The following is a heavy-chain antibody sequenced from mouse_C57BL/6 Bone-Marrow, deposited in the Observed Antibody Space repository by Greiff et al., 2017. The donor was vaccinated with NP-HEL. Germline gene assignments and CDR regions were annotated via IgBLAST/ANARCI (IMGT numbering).Heavy chain of an antibody. Sequence: QVQLQQSGAELVKPGASVKLSCKASGYTFTSYWMHWVKQRPGQGLEWIGMIHPNSGSTNYNEKFKSKATLTVDKSSSTAYMQLSSLTSEDSAVYYCARNPFYGSSYYFDYWGQGTTLTVSS. CDR3: ARNPFYGSSYYFDY. V-gene: IGHV1-64*01. J-gene: IGHJ2*01. D-gene: IGHD1-1*01. CDR2: IHPNSGST. CDR1: GYTFTSYW.